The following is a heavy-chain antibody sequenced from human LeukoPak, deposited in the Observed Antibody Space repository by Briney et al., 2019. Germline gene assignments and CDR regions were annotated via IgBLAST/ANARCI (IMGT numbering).Heavy chain of an antibody. D-gene: IGHD6-13*01. CDR2: IYYSGST. V-gene: IGHV4-39*01. Sequence: PSETLSLTCTVSGGSISSSSYYWGWIRQPPGKGLEWIGSIYYSGSTYYNPSLKSRVTISVDTSKNQFSLKLSSVTAADTAVYYCASQGLAAAGTYGDYWGQGTLVTVSS. CDR1: GGSISSSSYY. J-gene: IGHJ4*02. CDR3: ASQGLAAAGTYGDY.